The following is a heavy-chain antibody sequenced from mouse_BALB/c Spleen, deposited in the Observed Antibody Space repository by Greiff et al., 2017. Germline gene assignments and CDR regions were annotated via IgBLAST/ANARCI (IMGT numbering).Heavy chain of an antibody. V-gene: IGHV1S29*02. CDR3: AITTATWGFDY. J-gene: IGHJ2*01. D-gene: IGHD1-2*01. CDR1: GYTFTDYN. Sequence: EVQLHQSGPELVKPGASVKISCKASGYTFTDYNMHWVKQSHGKSLEWIGYIYPYNGGTGYNQKFKSKATLTVDNSSSTAYMELRSLTSEDSAVYYCAITTATWGFDYWGQGTTLTVSS. CDR2: IYPYNGGT.